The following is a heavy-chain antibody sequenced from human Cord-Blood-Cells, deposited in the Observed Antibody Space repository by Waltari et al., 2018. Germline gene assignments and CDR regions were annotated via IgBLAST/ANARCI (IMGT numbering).Heavy chain of an antibody. Sequence: EVQLVESGGGLVQPGRSLRLSCAASGFTFDDYAMHWVRQAPGKGLEWVSGISWNSGSIGYADSMKGRFTISRDNAKNSLYLQMNSLRAEDTALYYCAKASDIVVVPAAFDYWGQGTLVTVSS. CDR2: ISWNSGSI. V-gene: IGHV3-9*01. J-gene: IGHJ4*02. CDR3: AKASDIVVVPAAFDY. D-gene: IGHD2-2*01. CDR1: GFTFDDYA.